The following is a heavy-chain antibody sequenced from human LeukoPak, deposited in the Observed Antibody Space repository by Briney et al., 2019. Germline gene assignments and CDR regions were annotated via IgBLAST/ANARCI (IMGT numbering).Heavy chain of an antibody. Sequence: GGSLRLSCAASGFTLNSYGMHWVRQAPGKGLEWVAIISYDGSNKHYADSVKGRFTISRDNSKNTVYLQMNSLRGEDTAVYYCARDYGDYLYYYGMDVWGQGTTVTVSS. CDR3: ARDYGDYLYYYGMDV. D-gene: IGHD4-17*01. CDR2: ISYDGSNK. V-gene: IGHV3-30-3*01. CDR1: GFTLNSYG. J-gene: IGHJ6*02.